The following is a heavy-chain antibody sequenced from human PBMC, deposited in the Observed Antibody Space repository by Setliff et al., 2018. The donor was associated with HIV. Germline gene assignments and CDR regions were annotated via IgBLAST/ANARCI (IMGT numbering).Heavy chain of an antibody. Sequence: SVKVSCKASGGGVSNHVISWVRQAPGRGLEWMGGISPIFGAADYAQKFKGRVTITADESTRAAYLELSSLISEDTAVYYCTRGPLLAGLGPYYCDHWGQGTLVTVSS. CDR2: ISPIFGAA. V-gene: IGHV1-69*13. J-gene: IGHJ4*02. CDR3: TRGPLLAGLGPYYCDH. D-gene: IGHD2-21*01. CDR1: GGGVSNHV.